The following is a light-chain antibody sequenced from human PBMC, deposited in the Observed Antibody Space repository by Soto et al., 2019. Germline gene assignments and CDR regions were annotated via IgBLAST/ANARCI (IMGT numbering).Light chain of an antibody. Sequence: DIQMTQSPSSLSASVGDRVTITCRACQGIRNDLGWYQQKPGEAPKLLIYDASALPRGVPSRFSGSESGTKFTLTIASLQPDDFATYYCQQYETFSGTFGPGTKVDIK. J-gene: IGKJ1*01. CDR2: DAS. CDR3: QQYETFSGT. CDR1: QGIRND. V-gene: IGKV1-17*01.